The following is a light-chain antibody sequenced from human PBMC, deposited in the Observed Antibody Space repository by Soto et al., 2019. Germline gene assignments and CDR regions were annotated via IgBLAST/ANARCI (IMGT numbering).Light chain of an antibody. Sequence: EIVMTQSPATLSASPGGRATLSCRASQSISDTLAWYQQKPGQAPRLLIYGASTRAPGFPARFSGSGSGTDFTLPTSSRQSEDFVVYYCQLYGGSYLFTFGQGTKLEIK. CDR1: QSISDT. J-gene: IGKJ2*01. CDR3: QLYGGSYLFT. CDR2: GAS. V-gene: IGKV3-15*01.